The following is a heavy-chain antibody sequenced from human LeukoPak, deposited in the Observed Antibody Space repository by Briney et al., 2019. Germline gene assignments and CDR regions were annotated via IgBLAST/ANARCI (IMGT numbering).Heavy chain of an antibody. D-gene: IGHD2-15*01. Sequence: PSETLSLTCTVSGGSIRSSSYYWGWIRQPPGKGLEWIGSIRKGGSTYYNPSLTSRVTISVDTSKNQFSLKLSSVTAADTAVYYCATHPQGYCTGGSCDYWGRGTLVTVSS. CDR1: GGSIRSSSYY. CDR2: IRKGGST. V-gene: IGHV4-39*01. J-gene: IGHJ4*01. CDR3: ATHPQGYCTGGSCDY.